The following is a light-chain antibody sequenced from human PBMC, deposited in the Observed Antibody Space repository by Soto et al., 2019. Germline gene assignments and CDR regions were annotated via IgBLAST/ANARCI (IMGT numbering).Light chain of an antibody. CDR1: SSNIGSNS. Sequence: QSVLTQPPSTSGTPGQRVTISCSGSSSNIGSNSVTWYQQLPGTAPKLLIYDNNQRPSGVPDRFSGSKSGTSAALAISGLQSEDEADYFCATWDDNLNGHLFGGGTKVTVL. CDR2: DNN. V-gene: IGLV1-44*01. CDR3: ATWDDNLNGHL. J-gene: IGLJ2*01.